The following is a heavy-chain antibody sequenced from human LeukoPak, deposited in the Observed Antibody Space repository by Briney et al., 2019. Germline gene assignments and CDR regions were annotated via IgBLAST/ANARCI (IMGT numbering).Heavy chain of an antibody. CDR1: GGSFSGYY. CDR3: ARSPRLGRYGYGPWELPVSYFDY. D-gene: IGHD1-26*01. Sequence: KASGTLSLTCAVYGGSFSGYYWSWIRQPPGKGLEWLGEINHSGSTNYNPSLKSRVTISVDTSKNQFSLKLSSVTAAETAVYYCARSPRLGRYGYGPWELPVSYFDYWGQGTLVTVSS. J-gene: IGHJ4*02. V-gene: IGHV4-34*01. CDR2: INHSGST.